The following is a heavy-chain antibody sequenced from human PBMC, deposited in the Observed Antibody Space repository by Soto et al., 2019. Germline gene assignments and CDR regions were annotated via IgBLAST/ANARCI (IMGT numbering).Heavy chain of an antibody. V-gene: IGHV1-18*01. J-gene: IGHJ5*02. Sequence: QVQLVQSEAEMKKPGASVKVSCKASGYTFTSYGISWVRQAPGQGLEWMGWISAYNGNTNYAQKLQGRVTMTTDTSTSTAYMELRSLRSDDTAVYYCARWNHAYERENWFDPWGQGTLVTVSS. CDR3: ARWNHAYERENWFDP. D-gene: IGHD5-12*01. CDR2: ISAYNGNT. CDR1: GYTFTSYG.